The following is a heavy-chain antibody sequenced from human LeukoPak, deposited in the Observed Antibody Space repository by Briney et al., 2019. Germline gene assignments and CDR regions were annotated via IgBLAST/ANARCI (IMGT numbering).Heavy chain of an antibody. V-gene: IGHV1-69*01. CDR2: IIPIFGTA. CDR1: GGTFSNYV. Sequence: ASVKVSCKASGGTFSNYVISWVRQAPGQGLEWMGRIIPIFGTANYAQKFQGKVTITADESTSTAYMELSSLRSEDTAVYYCARGSGSYLYYYYYYMDVWGKGTTVTISS. D-gene: IGHD3-10*01. J-gene: IGHJ6*03. CDR3: ARGSGSYLYYYYYYMDV.